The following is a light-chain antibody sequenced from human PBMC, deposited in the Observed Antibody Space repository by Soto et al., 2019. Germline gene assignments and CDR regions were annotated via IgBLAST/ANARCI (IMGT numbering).Light chain of an antibody. V-gene: IGLV2-8*01. J-gene: IGLJ2*01. CDR2: EVN. Sequence: QSALTQPPSASGSPGQSVTISCTGTSSDIGAYNYISWYQHHPGQAPKLIIYEVNKRPSGVPDRLSGSKSANTASLTVSGLQAEDEAYYYCSSHECSNSLLVGGGTQLTVL. CDR1: SSDIGAYNY. CDR3: SSHECSNSLL.